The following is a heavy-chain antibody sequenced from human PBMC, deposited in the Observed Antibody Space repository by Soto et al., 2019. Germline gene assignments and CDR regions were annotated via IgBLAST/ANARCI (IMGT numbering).Heavy chain of an antibody. Sequence: SETLSLTCTVSGGSISSYYWSWIRQPPGKGLEWIGYIYYSGSTNYNPSLKSRVTISVDTSKNQFSLKLSSVTAADTAVYYCARASGDFLSSYYYYMDVWGKGTTVTVSS. CDR1: GGSISSYY. CDR3: ARASGDFLSSYYYYMDV. CDR2: IYYSGST. J-gene: IGHJ6*03. D-gene: IGHD4-17*01. V-gene: IGHV4-59*01.